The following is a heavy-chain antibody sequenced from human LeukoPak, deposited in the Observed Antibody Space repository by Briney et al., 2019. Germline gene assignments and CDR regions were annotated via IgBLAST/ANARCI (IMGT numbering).Heavy chain of an antibody. CDR3: AREFPSDYYGSGSYFLDY. Sequence: GGSLRLSCAASGFTVSSNYMSWVRQAPGKGLEWVSSISSSSSYIYYADSVKGRFTISRDNAKNSLYLQMNSLRAEDTAVYYCAREFPSDYYGSGSYFLDYWGQGTLVTVSS. CDR2: ISSSSSYI. D-gene: IGHD3-10*01. J-gene: IGHJ4*02. V-gene: IGHV3-21*01. CDR1: GFTVSSNY.